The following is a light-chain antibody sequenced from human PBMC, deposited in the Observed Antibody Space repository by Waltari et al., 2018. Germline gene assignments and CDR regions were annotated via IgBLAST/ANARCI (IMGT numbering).Light chain of an antibody. CDR2: EVT. V-gene: IGLV2-14*01. CDR3: CSCSYTPTTTVI. Sequence: QSALTQPASVSGSPGQSITISCTGTNSDVGAYDYVSWYQHHPGKAPKLIIYEVTNRPAGVSNRFPGSMSDNTASLTISGLQAEDEAEYYCCSCSYTPTTTVIFGGGTKLTVL. CDR1: NSDVGAYDY. J-gene: IGLJ2*01.